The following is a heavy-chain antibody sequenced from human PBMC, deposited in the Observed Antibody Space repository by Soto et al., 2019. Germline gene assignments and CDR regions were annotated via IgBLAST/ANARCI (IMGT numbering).Heavy chain of an antibody. CDR1: GYPISSGYY. Sequence: PSETLSLTCAVSGYPISSGYYWGWIRQPPGKGLEWIGSIYHSGSTYYNPSLKSRVTISVDTSKNQFSLKLSSVTAADTAVYYCARGLAVVVVAARINWFDPWGQGTLVTVSS. J-gene: IGHJ5*02. CDR3: ARGLAVVVVAARINWFDP. V-gene: IGHV4-38-2*01. D-gene: IGHD2-15*01. CDR2: IYHSGST.